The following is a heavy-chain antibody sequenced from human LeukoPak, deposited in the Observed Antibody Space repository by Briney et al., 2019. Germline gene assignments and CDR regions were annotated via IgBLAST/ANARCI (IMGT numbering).Heavy chain of an antibody. CDR2: IWIDGNNK. V-gene: IGHV3-33*01. CDR1: GFTFSTRA. J-gene: IGHJ4*02. Sequence: PGKSLRLSCSASGFTFSTRAMHWGRQAPGKGLEWVAAIWIDGNNKNYAESVEGRFTISRDTSRNTMRLQMDSLRADDTAVYYCARGTQPSITTTINLFDSWGQGTLVTVSS. D-gene: IGHD1-14*01. CDR3: ARGTQPSITTTINLFDS.